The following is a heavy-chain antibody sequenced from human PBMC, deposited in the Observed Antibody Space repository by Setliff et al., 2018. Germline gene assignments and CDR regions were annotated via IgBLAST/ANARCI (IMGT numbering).Heavy chain of an antibody. CDR3: ARGKDYSDGSGYPIFQH. CDR2: ISSSGYTI. V-gene: IGHV3-48*04. J-gene: IGHJ1*01. D-gene: IGHD3-22*01. CDR1: ALTFSSYW. Sequence: GESLKISCAASALTFSSYWMNWVRQAPGKGLEWISYISSSGYTIYYANSVKGRFSISRDDALNSLFLEMNSLRVDDTAIYYCARGKDYSDGSGYPIFQHWGQGTPVTVSS.